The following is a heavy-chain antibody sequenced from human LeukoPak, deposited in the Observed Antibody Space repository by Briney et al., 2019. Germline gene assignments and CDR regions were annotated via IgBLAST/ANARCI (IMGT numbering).Heavy chain of an antibody. Sequence: GVSLRLSCAVSVFTVSSKYMSWVRQSPGKGLEWVSVIYRTGETRYADSVKGRFTISRDNSKNTLYLQMNSLRAEDTAVYYCARDDYDSNGYYLFDYWGQGTLVTVSS. CDR3: ARDDYDSNGYYLFDY. CDR1: VFTVSSKY. J-gene: IGHJ4*02. V-gene: IGHV3-66*01. D-gene: IGHD3-22*01. CDR2: IYRTGET.